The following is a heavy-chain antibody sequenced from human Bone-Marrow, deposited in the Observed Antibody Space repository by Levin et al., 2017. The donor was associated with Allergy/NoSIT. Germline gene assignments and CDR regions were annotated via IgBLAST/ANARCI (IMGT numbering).Heavy chain of an antibody. CDR3: TTSRPPHYYNSRDYYGGIDL. D-gene: IGHD3-22*01. J-gene: IGHJ4*02. Sequence: PGGSLRLSCAASGFTFTNAWMSWVRQAPGKGLEWVGRLKSKTDGGTTDYAAPVKGRFTISRDDLKNTLYLQLNSLKTEDTAVYYCTTSRPPHYYNSRDYYGGIDLWGQGTLVTVSS. CDR2: LKSKTDGGTT. CDR1: GFTFTNAW. V-gene: IGHV3-15*01.